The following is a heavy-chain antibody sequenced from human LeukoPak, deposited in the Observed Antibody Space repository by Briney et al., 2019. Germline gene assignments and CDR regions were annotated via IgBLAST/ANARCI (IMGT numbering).Heavy chain of an antibody. CDR2: IYPGDSGP. D-gene: IGHD1-26*01. V-gene: IGHV5-51*01. CDR1: GYSFTSYC. Sequence: GESLKISCKVSGYSFTSYCIGWVRQMPGKGLEWMGIIYPGDSGPTYSPSFQGQVTISVDKSINTAYLQWSSLQASDTAMYYCGMSGDRVPLQDDVFDVWGQGTMVTVS. J-gene: IGHJ3*01. CDR3: GMSGDRVPLQDDVFDV.